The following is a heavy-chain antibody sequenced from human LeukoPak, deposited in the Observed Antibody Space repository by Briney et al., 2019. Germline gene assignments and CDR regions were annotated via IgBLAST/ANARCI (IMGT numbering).Heavy chain of an antibody. Sequence: GGSLRLSCAASGISVSSNYMSWVRQAPGKGLQWVSVIYVDGSTYYADSVKGRITISRDNSKNTLYLQMNSLRAEDTAVYYCARDLATRQRTGLYDSWGQGALVTVSS. CDR2: IYVDGST. V-gene: IGHV3-66*01. J-gene: IGHJ4*02. CDR3: ARDLATRQRTGLYDS. CDR1: GISVSSNY. D-gene: IGHD3-16*02.